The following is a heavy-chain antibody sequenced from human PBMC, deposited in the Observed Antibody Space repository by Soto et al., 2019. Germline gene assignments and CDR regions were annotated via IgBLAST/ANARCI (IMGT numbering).Heavy chain of an antibody. Sequence: GGSLRLSCAASGFTFDDYAMHWVRQAPGKGLEWVSGISWNSGSIGYADSVKGRFTISRDNAKNSLYLQMNSLRAEDTALYYCAKGGSHDSSGYPLFDYWAQGTLVTVSS. CDR2: ISWNSGSI. V-gene: IGHV3-9*01. D-gene: IGHD3-22*01. J-gene: IGHJ4*02. CDR3: AKGGSHDSSGYPLFDY. CDR1: GFTFDDYA.